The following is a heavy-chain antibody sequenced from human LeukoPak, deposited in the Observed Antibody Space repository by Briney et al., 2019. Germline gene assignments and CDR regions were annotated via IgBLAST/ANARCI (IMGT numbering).Heavy chain of an antibody. CDR3: ATGIAAAGTHGPSLNWFDP. V-gene: IGHV4-39*07. J-gene: IGHJ5*02. CDR1: GGSISSSRYY. Sequence: SETPSLTCSVSGGSISSSRYYWVWIRQPPGKGLEWIGSIYYSGSTYYNPSLKSRVTISVDTSKNQFSLKLSSVTAADTAVYYCATGIAAAGTHGPSLNWFDPWGQGTLVTVSS. CDR2: IYYSGST. D-gene: IGHD6-13*01.